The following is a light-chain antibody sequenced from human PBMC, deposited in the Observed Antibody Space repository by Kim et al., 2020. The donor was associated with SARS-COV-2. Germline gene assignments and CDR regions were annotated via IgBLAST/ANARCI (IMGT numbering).Light chain of an antibody. V-gene: IGKV3-20*01. CDR1: QSVGSSY. Sequence: SPGERAPLSCRASQSVGSSYLAWYQQKPGQAPRLLIYGASSRATGIPDRFSGSGSGTDFTLTISRLEPEDVAVYYCQQYGNSPRTFGRGTKVDIK. J-gene: IGKJ1*01. CDR2: GAS. CDR3: QQYGNSPRT.